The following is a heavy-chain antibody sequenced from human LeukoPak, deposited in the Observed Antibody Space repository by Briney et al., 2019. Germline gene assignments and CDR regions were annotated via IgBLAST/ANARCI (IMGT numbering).Heavy chain of an antibody. CDR2: IFPGDSDT. Sequence: GESLKISCKGSGYSFTTYWIGWVRQMPGKGLEWMGIIFPGDSDTRYSPSFQGQVTISADKSISTAYPQWSSLKASDTAMYYCARGSGSYYNVNYYGMDVWGQGTTVTVSS. CDR1: GYSFTTYW. V-gene: IGHV5-51*01. J-gene: IGHJ6*02. D-gene: IGHD3-10*01. CDR3: ARGSGSYYNVNYYGMDV.